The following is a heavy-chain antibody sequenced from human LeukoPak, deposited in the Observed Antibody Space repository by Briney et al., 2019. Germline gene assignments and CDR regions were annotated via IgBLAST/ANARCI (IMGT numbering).Heavy chain of an antibody. CDR3: AIPTRDYYGSGSYYDY. V-gene: IGHV1-24*01. D-gene: IGHD3-10*01. J-gene: IGHJ4*02. CDR1: GYTLTELS. CDR2: FDPEDGET. Sequence: ASVKVSCKVSGYTLTELSMHWVRQAPGKGLEWMGGFDPEDGETIYAQKFQGRVTMTTDTSTSTAYMELRSLRSDDTAVYYCAIPTRDYYGSGSYYDYWGQGTLVTVSS.